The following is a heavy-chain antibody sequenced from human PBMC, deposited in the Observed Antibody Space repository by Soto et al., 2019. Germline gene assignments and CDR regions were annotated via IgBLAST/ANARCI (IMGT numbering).Heavy chain of an antibody. V-gene: IGHV3-11*06. CDR2: ISPTGTQA. J-gene: IGHJ4*02. CDR3: GRHHSVGAPVDN. CDR1: GFAFSDYY. D-gene: IGHD1-26*01. Sequence: GGSLRLSCEASGFAFSDYYMTWIRQAPGKGLEWISYISPTGTQAVYAESLRGRFTISRDNAKTSLFLHMNHLRAEDTAVYYCGRHHSVGAPVDNWGQGTLVTVSS.